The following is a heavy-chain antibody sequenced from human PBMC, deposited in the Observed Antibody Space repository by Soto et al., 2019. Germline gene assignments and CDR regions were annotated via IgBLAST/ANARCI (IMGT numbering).Heavy chain of an antibody. CDR2: ISYDGSNK. J-gene: IGHJ3*02. Sequence: QVQLVESGGGVVQPGRSLRLSCAASGFTFSSYGMHWVRQAPGKGLEWVAVISYDGSNKYYADSVKGRFTISRDNSKNTLYLQMNSLGAEDTAVYYCAKDSATRYYYDSSGYFDAFDIWGQGTMVTVSS. CDR1: GFTFSSYG. D-gene: IGHD3-22*01. V-gene: IGHV3-30*18. CDR3: AKDSATRYYYDSSGYFDAFDI.